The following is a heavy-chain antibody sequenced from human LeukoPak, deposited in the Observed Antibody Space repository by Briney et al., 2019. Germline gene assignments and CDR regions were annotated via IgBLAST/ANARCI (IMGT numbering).Heavy chain of an antibody. V-gene: IGHV4-59*08. CDR2: IYYSGST. D-gene: IGHD5-18*01. Sequence: SETLSLTCTVSGGSISTDYWSWIRQPPGKGLEWIGYIYYSGSTNYNPSLKSRVTISVDTSKNQFSLKLSSVTAADTAVYYCARHGIQLWQGGNNWFDPWGQGTLVTVSS. CDR3: ARHGIQLWQGGNNWFDP. J-gene: IGHJ5*02. CDR1: GGSISTDY.